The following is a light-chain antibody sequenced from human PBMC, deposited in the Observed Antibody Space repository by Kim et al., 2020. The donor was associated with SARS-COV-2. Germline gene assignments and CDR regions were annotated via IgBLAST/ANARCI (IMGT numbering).Light chain of an antibody. Sequence: SLGQAITISCTGSSSDVGADHYVSWYRHHPGKAPTLLIYDVSLRPSGISNRFSGSKSGNTASLTISGLQAEDEADYYCSTYTDSVKFGGGTQLTVL. CDR3: STYTDSVK. J-gene: IGLJ3*02. CDR2: DVS. V-gene: IGLV2-14*03. CDR1: SSDVGADHY.